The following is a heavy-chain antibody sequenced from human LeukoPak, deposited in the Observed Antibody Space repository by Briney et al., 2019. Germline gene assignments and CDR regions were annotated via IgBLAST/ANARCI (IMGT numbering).Heavy chain of an antibody. D-gene: IGHD2-15*01. Sequence: GRSLRLSCAASGFTFSDYAMHWVRQAPGKGLEWVAVISYDGNYKYSADSMKGRFTVSRDNSKNMLYLQMNSLRPEDTAVYYCARDPLTDCSGGSCYSEVFDPWGQGTLVTVSS. CDR1: GFTFSDYA. V-gene: IGHV3-30-3*01. J-gene: IGHJ5*02. CDR2: ISYDGNYK. CDR3: ARDPLTDCSGGSCYSEVFDP.